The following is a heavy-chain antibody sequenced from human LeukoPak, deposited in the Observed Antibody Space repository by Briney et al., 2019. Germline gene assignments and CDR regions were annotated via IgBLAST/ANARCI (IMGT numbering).Heavy chain of an antibody. D-gene: IGHD5-24*01. CDR2: IKQDGSKK. V-gene: IGHV3-7*04. J-gene: IGHJ4*02. CDR3: TRVGYIDEGIDY. CDR1: GFPFSSYW. Sequence: GGSLRLSCVASGFPFSSYWMTWVRQAPGKGLEWVANIKQDGSKKSYVDSVKGRFTISRDNAKNSLYLQMNSLRAEDTAIYYCTRVGYIDEGIDYWGQGTLVTVS.